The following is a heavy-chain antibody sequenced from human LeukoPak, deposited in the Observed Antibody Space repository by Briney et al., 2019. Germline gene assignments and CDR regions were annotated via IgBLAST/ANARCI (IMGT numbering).Heavy chain of an antibody. D-gene: IGHD6-13*01. CDR2: IYYSGST. CDR1: GGSISSYY. CDR3: ASSIAAAGTYYYYGMDV. J-gene: IGHJ6*04. V-gene: IGHV4-59*01. Sequence: SETLSLTCTGSGGSISSYYWSWIRQPPGKGLEWIGYIYYSGSTNYNPSLKSRVTISVDTSKNQFSLKLSSVTAADTAVYYCASSIAAAGTYYYYGMDVWGKGTTVTVSS.